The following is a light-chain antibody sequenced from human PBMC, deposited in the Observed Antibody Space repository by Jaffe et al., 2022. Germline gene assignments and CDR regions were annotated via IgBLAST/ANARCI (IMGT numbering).Light chain of an antibody. CDR1: SRDVGAYNH. J-gene: IGLJ2*01. V-gene: IGLV2-8*01. Sequence: QSALTQPPSASGSPGQSVTISCTGTSRDVGAYNHVSWYQQHPGKAPTLIIFEINKRPSGVPDRFSGSKSGDTASLTVSGLQAEDEADYYCNSYLGGFNWLFGGGTKLTVL. CDR2: EIN. CDR3: NSYLGGFNWL.